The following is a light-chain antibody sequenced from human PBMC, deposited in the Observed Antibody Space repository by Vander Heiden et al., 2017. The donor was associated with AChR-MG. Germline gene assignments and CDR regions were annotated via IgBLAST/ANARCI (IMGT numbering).Light chain of an antibody. CDR1: QSLLYSDNQNY. V-gene: IGKV4-1*01. CDR2: WAS. CDR3: QQYYNSAWT. J-gene: IGKJ1*01. Sequence: DIVMTQSPDSLAVSLGERATINCKSSQSLLYSDNQNYLTWYQQKPGQPPKLLIYWASTRKSGVPDRFSGSGSGTDFTLTISSLQAEDVAVYHCQQYYNSAWTFGQGTKVEIK.